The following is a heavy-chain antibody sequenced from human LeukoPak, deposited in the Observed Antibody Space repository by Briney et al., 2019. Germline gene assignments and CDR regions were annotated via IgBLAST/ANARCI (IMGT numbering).Heavy chain of an antibody. D-gene: IGHD5-18*01. CDR1: GFTFSSYA. CDR3: ARRSYGFYYYYYMDV. CDR2: INHSGST. V-gene: IGHV4-34*01. J-gene: IGHJ6*03. Sequence: PGGSLRLSCAASGFTFSSYAMSWIRQPPGKGLEWIGEINHSGSTNYNPSLKSRVTISVDTSKNQFSLKLSSVTAADTAVYYCARRSYGFYYYYYMDVWGKGTTVTVSS.